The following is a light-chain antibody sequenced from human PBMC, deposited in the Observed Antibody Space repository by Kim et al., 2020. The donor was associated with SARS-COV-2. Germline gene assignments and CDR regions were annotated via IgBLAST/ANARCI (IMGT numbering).Light chain of an antibody. CDR2: GKN. V-gene: IGLV3-19*01. J-gene: IGLJ3*02. CDR1: SLRDYY. CDR3: SSRDSSGSHGV. Sequence: SSELTQDPAVSVALGQTVRITCQGDSLRDYYASWYQQKSGQAPVIILYGKNTRPSGIPDRFSGSSSGHTASLTITGTQAEDEADYYCSSRDSSGSHGVFGGGTKLTVL.